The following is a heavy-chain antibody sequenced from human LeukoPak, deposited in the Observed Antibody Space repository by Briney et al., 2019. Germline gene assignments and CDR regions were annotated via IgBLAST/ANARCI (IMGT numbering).Heavy chain of an antibody. Sequence: ASVKVSCKASGYTFTSYDINWVRQATGQGLEWMGWMNPNSGNTGYAQKFQGRVTITRNTSISTAYMELSSLRSEDTAVYYCARGPYYYDSSGPRAFDIWGQGTMVTVSS. J-gene: IGHJ3*02. CDR2: MNPNSGNT. V-gene: IGHV1-8*03. D-gene: IGHD3-22*01. CDR1: GYTFTSYD. CDR3: ARGPYYYDSSGPRAFDI.